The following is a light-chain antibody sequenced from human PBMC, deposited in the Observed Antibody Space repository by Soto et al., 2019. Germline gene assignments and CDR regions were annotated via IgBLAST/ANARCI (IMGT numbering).Light chain of an antibody. CDR2: GAS. CDR3: QQYGDSPPWT. Sequence: EIVLTQSPGTLSLPPGERATLSCRASQIVSSSHLAWYQQKPGQAPKLLIYGASSRATGIPDRFSGSGSGKDCTLSISRLEPEDFAVYYCQQYGDSPPWTFGQGTKVEIK. CDR1: QIVSSSH. V-gene: IGKV3-20*01. J-gene: IGKJ1*01.